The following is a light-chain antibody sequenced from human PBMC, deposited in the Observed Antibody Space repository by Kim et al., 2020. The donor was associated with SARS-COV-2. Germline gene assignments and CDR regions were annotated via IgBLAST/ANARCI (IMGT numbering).Light chain of an antibody. V-gene: IGKV1-16*02. J-gene: IGKJ1*01. CDR3: QQYNSYPRT. Sequence: ASVRDRVTITCRASQSISNYLAWFQQKPGKAPTSLIYAASSLQSGVPSKFSGSGSGTDFTLTISSLQPEDFATYYCQQYNSYPRTFGQGTKVDIK. CDR1: QSISNY. CDR2: AAS.